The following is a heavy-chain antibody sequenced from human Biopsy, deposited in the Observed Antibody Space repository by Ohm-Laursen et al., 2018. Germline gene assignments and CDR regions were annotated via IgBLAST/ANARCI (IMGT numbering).Heavy chain of an antibody. D-gene: IGHD6-6*01. CDR3: ARDSSRRAREGGMDV. J-gene: IGHJ6*02. CDR2: ISETSSHI. CDR1: GFSVSSYD. Sequence: SLRLSCAASGFSVSSYDMNWVRQALGKGLEWISYISETSSHIYDADPVRGRFTVARDIAKNSLYLQLNSLRVEDTAVYYCARDSSRRAREGGMDVWGQGTTVTVSS. V-gene: IGHV3-21*01.